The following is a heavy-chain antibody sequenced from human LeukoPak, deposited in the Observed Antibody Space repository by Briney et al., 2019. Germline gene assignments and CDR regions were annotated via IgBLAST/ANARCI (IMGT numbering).Heavy chain of an antibody. Sequence: PGGSLRLFCAASGFTVSSNYMSWVRQAPGKGLEWVSVIYSGGSTYYADSVKGRFTISRDNSKNTLYLQMNSLRAEDTAVYYCARDRHFSGWFDPWGQGTLVTVSS. D-gene: IGHD6-6*01. CDR2: IYSGGST. CDR1: GFTVSSNY. V-gene: IGHV3-53*01. J-gene: IGHJ5*02. CDR3: ARDRHFSGWFDP.